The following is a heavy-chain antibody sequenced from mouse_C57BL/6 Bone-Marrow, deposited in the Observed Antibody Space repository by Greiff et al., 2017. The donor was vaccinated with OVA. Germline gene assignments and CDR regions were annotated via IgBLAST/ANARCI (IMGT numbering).Heavy chain of an antibody. CDR2: INYDGSST. V-gene: IGHV5-16*01. CDR3: AREAGRWDVDY. CDR1: GFTFSDYY. Sequence: EVQVVESEGGLVQPGSSMKLSCTASGFTFSDYYMAWVRQVPEKGLEWVANINYDGSSTYYLDSLKSRFIISRDNAKNILYLQMSSLKSEDTATYYCAREAGRWDVDYWGQGTTLTVSS. D-gene: IGHD1-1*02. J-gene: IGHJ2*01.